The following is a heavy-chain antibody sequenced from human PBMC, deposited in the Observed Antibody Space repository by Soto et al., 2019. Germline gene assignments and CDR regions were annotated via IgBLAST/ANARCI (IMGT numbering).Heavy chain of an antibody. Sequence: EEQLVESGGGLAQPGGSLRLSRVASGFTFTTYWMSWVRQAPGKGLEWVANIRQDGGAQYDVDSVKGRFTISRDNAKKSVYLQMDSLRVEETAVYYCVRGGHGSGSYLGSSWGQGILVTVSS. D-gene: IGHD3-10*01. CDR1: GFTFTTYW. CDR3: VRGGHGSGSYLGSS. CDR2: IRQDGGAQ. V-gene: IGHV3-7*03. J-gene: IGHJ5*02.